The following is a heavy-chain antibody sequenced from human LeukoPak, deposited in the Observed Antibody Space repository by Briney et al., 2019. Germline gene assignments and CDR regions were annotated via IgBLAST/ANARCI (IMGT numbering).Heavy chain of an antibody. CDR2: ISYDGSNK. V-gene: IGHV3-30*03. CDR1: GFTFSSYG. D-gene: IGHD3-22*01. Sequence: GGSLRLSCAASGFTFSSYGMHWVRQAPGKGLEWVAVISYDGSNKYYADSVKGRFTISRDNSKNTLYLQMNSLRAEDTAVYYCASAPNYYDSSGYKTWLDNWGQGTLVTVSS. J-gene: IGHJ4*02. CDR3: ASAPNYYDSSGYKTWLDN.